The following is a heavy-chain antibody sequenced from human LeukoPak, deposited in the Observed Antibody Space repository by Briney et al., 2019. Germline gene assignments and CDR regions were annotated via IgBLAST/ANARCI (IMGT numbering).Heavy chain of an antibody. CDR1: GGSISSSSYS. J-gene: IGHJ6*02. V-gene: IGHV4-39*07. CDR2: FYYTGST. D-gene: IGHD2-2*01. Sequence: SETLSLTCTVSGGSISSSSYSWGWIRQPPGKGLEWIGSFYYTGSTYYNPSLKSRVTISVDKSKNQFSLNLNSVTAADTAVYYCAKVPAVEGYYYYYYGMDVWGQGTTVTVSS. CDR3: AKVPAVEGYYYYYYGMDV.